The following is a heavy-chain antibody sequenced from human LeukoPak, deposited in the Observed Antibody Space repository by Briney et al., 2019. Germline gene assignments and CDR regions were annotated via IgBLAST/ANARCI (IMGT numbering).Heavy chain of an antibody. CDR2: IYTSGST. Sequence: SETLSLTCTVPGGSISSYYWSWIRQPPGKGLEWIGYIYTSGSTNYNPSLKSRVTISVDTSKNQFSLKLSSVTAADTAVYYCATQTPSSSGHFDFWGQGTLVTVSS. D-gene: IGHD6-6*01. CDR3: ATQTPSSSGHFDF. CDR1: GGSISSYY. V-gene: IGHV4-4*09. J-gene: IGHJ4*02.